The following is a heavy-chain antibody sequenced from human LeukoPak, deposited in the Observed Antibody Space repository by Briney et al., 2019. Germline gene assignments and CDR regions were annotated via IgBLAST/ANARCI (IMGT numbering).Heavy chain of an antibody. CDR3: ARVAGQADY. V-gene: IGHV4-39*07. CDR2: IYYSGST. D-gene: IGHD6-19*01. J-gene: IGHJ4*02. Sequence: SETLSLTCTVSGGSISSSSYYWGWIRQPPGKGLGWIGSIYYSGSTYYNPSLKSRVTISVDTSKNQFSLKLSSVTAADTAVYYCARVAGQADYWGQGTLVTVSS. CDR1: GGSISSSSYY.